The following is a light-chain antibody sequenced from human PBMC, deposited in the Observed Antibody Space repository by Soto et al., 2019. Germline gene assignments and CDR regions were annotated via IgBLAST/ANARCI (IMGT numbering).Light chain of an antibody. CDR1: QSISSW. J-gene: IGKJ4*01. CDR3: QQYNSYHLT. V-gene: IGKV1-5*03. CDR2: KAS. Sequence: DIQMTQSPSTLSASVGDRVTITCRASQSISSWLAWYQQKPGKAPKLLIYKASSLESVVPSRFSSSGSGTEFTLTISSLQPDDFATYYCQQYNSYHLTFGGGTKVEIK.